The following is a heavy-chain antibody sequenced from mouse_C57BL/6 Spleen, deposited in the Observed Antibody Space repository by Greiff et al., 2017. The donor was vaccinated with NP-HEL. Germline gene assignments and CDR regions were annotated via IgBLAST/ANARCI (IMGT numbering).Heavy chain of an antibody. CDR1: GYTFTSYW. Sequence: QVQLQQPGAELVRPGTSVKLSCKASGYTFTSYWMHWVKQRPGQGLEWIGVIDPSDSYTNYNQKFKGKATLTVDTSSSTAYMQLSSLTSEDSAVYYSARFYEYDLDYWGQSTTLTVSS. CDR3: ARFYEYDLDY. V-gene: IGHV1-59*01. D-gene: IGHD2-4*01. J-gene: IGHJ2*01. CDR2: IDPSDSYT.